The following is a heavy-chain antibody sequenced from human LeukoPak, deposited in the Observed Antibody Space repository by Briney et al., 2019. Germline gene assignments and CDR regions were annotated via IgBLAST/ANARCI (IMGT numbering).Heavy chain of an antibody. D-gene: IGHD6-13*01. Sequence: SETLSLTCTVSGGSISSYYWSWIRQPAGTGLEWIGRIYSTGSTKYNPSLKSRVTMSVDTSKNQFSLRLRSVTAADTAVYYCARQIASAGTAGFDFWGQGALVTVSS. CDR3: ARQIASAGTAGFDF. J-gene: IGHJ4*02. CDR1: GGSISSYY. CDR2: IYSTGST. V-gene: IGHV4-4*07.